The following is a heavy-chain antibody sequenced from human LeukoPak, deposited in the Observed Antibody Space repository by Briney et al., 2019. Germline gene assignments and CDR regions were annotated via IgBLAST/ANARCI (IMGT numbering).Heavy chain of an antibody. V-gene: IGHV4-4*07. CDR3: ARVSPHYYYYYMDI. J-gene: IGHJ6*03. CDR1: GGSISSYY. Sequence: SETLSLTCTVSGGSISSYYWSWIRQPAGKGLEWIGRIYTSGSTNYNPPLKSRVTMSVDTSKNQFSLKLSSVTAADTAVYYCARVSPHYYYYYMDIWGKGTTVTVSS. CDR2: IYTSGST.